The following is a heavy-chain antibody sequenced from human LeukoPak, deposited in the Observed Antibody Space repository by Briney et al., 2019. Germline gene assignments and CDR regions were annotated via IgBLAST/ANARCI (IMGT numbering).Heavy chain of an antibody. CDR3: AKRLRITIFGDNDP. J-gene: IGHJ5*02. Sequence: GGSLRLSCAASGFTFNSYAMSWVRQAPGKGLEWVSGISGSGGSTYYADSVKGRFTISRDNSKNTLYLQMNSLRAEDTAVYYCAKRLRITIFGDNDPWGQGTLVTVSS. CDR2: ISGSGGST. D-gene: IGHD3-3*01. CDR1: GFTFNSYA. V-gene: IGHV3-23*01.